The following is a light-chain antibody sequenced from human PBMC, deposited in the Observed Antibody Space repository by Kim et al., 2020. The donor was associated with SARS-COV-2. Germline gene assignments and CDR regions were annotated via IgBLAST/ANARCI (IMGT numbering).Light chain of an antibody. Sequence: GSAGERATLTVRASQSVSSNCALYQHKPGHAPRLLIYGASTRATGIPARFRCSGSGAEFTLTISSLQSEDFAVYYCQQYNSWPPNTFGGGTKVEI. CDR3: QQYNSWPPNT. J-gene: IGKJ4*01. CDR1: QSVSSN. CDR2: GAS. V-gene: IGKV3-15*01.